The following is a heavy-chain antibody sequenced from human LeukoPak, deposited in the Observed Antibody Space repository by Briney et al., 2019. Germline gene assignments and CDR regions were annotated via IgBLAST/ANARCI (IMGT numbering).Heavy chain of an antibody. D-gene: IGHD3-10*01. V-gene: IGHV4-59*01. CDR3: AREYGGFGELVAFDI. CDR1: GGSISSYY. Sequence: SETLSLTCTVSGGSISSYYWSWIRQPPGKGLEWIGYIYYSGSTNYNPSLKSRVTISVDTSKNQFSLELSSVTAADTAVYYCAREYGGFGELVAFDIWGQGTMVTVSS. CDR2: IYYSGST. J-gene: IGHJ3*02.